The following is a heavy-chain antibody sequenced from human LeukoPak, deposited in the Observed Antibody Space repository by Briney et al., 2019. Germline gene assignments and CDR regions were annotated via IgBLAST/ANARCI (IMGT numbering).Heavy chain of an antibody. CDR1: GGSISSSSYY. D-gene: IGHD6-19*01. V-gene: IGHV4-39*07. Sequence: SETLSLTCTVSGGSISSSSYYWGWIRQPPGKGLEWIGEINHSGSTNYNPSLKSRVTISVDTSKNQFSLKLSSVTAADTAVYYCARGRWGSSGWPRKPYYFDYWGQGTLVTVSS. J-gene: IGHJ4*02. CDR2: INHSGST. CDR3: ARGRWGSSGWPRKPYYFDY.